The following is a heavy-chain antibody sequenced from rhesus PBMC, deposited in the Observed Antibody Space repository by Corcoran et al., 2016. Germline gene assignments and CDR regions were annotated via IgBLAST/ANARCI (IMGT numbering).Heavy chain of an antibody. CDR3: ARLSSGYFDY. CDR1: GFTFSSYE. Sequence: EVQLAESGGGLVQPGGSLRLSCAASGFTFSSYEMHWGRQAPGKGLGSVSVIGGDSSYTHYADSVKGRFTISRDNAKNSLSLQMNSLRADDTAVYYCARLSSGYFDYWGQGVLVTVSS. V-gene: IGHV3S23*01. D-gene: IGHD2-21*01. CDR2: IGGDSSYT. J-gene: IGHJ4*01.